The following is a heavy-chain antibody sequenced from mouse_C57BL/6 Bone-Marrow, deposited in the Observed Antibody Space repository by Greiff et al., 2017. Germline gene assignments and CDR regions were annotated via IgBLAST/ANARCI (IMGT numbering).Heavy chain of an antibody. J-gene: IGHJ1*03. V-gene: IGHV1-63*01. CDR1: GYTFTNYW. CDR3: ARTGYWYFDV. D-gene: IGHD4-1*01. CDR2: IYPGGGYT. Sequence: QVQLQQSGAELVRPGTSVKMSCKASGYTFTNYWIGWAKQRPGHGLEWIGDIYPGGGYTNYNEKFKGKATLTADKSSSTAYMQFSSLTSEDSAIYYCARTGYWYFDVCGTGTTVTVSS.